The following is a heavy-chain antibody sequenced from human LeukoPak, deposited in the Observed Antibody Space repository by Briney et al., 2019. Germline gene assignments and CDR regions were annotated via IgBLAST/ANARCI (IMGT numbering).Heavy chain of an antibody. V-gene: IGHV3-30-3*01. Sequence: PGGSLRLSCAASGFTFSSYAMHWVRQAPGKGLEWVAVISYDGSNKYYAASVKGRFTISRDNSKNTLYLQMHSLRAEDTAVYYCARAILTYYDSSGYSGWGQGTMVTVSS. D-gene: IGHD3-22*01. CDR2: ISYDGSNK. CDR1: GFTFSSYA. J-gene: IGHJ3*01. CDR3: ARAILTYYDSSGYSG.